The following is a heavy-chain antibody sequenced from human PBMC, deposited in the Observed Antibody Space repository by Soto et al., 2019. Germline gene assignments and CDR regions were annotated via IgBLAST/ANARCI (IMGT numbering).Heavy chain of an antibody. J-gene: IGHJ4*02. Sequence: SETLSLTCAVYGGSFSGYYWSWILQPPGKGLEWIGEINHSGSTNYSPSLKSRVTISVDTSKNQFSLKLSSVTAADTAVYYCARSPCAMGWGYRSFFVYWCQGTRVSVAS. CDR1: GGSFSGYY. V-gene: IGHV4-34*01. CDR3: ARSPCAMGWGYRSFFVY. CDR2: INHSGST. D-gene: IGHD5-18*01.